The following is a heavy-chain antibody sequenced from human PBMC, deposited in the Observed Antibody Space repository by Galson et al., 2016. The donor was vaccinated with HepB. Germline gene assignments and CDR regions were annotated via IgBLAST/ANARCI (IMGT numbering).Heavy chain of an antibody. CDR1: GFTFSSYA. Sequence: LRLSCAASGFTFSSYAMHWVRQAPGQGLEWVAVISYDGSHKYYAASVKGRFTISRDNSKNTLSLQMNSLRAADTAVYYCAKNDILAGYSAFDYWGQGTLVTVSS. J-gene: IGHJ4*02. V-gene: IGHV3-30*18. CDR2: ISYDGSHK. CDR3: AKNDILAGYSAFDY. D-gene: IGHD3-9*01.